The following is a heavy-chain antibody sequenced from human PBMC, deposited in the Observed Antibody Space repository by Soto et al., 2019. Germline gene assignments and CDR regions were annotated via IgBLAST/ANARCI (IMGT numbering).Heavy chain of an antibody. CDR2: INPETGVT. Sequence: GASVKVSCKASGYIFIGYEIHWVRQAPGQGLEWMGWINPETGVTNYGQKFQGRVTLITDTSITTVYMELSRLSLDDTAMYFCARPPTSWKIGSFALWGQATLVTVSS. CDR3: ARPPTSWKIGSFAL. V-gene: IGHV1-2*02. CDR1: GYIFIGYE. J-gene: IGHJ4*02. D-gene: IGHD2-2*01.